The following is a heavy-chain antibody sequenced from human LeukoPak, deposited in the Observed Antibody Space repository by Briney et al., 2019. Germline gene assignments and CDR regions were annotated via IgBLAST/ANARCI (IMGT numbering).Heavy chain of an antibody. V-gene: IGHV3-23*01. J-gene: IGHJ6*04. D-gene: IGHD2-2*01. Sequence: GGSLGLSCAASGFTFSSYAMSWVRQAPGKGLEWVSAISGSGGSTYYADSVKGRFTISRDNSKNTLYLQMNSLRAEDTAVYYCAKVGGTSDYYGMDVWGKGTTVTVSS. CDR1: GFTFSSYA. CDR2: ISGSGGST. CDR3: AKVGGTSDYYGMDV.